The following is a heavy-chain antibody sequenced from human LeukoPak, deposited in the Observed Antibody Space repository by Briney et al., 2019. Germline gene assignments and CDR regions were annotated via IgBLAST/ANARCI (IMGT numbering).Heavy chain of an antibody. D-gene: IGHD3-22*01. CDR2: INPNSGGT. Sequence: ASVKVSCKASGYTFTGYYMHWVRQAPGQGLEWMGWINPNSGGTNYAQKFQGRVTMTRDTSISTAYMELSRLRSDDTAVYYCARGLYYYDSRAFDIWGQGTMVTVPS. V-gene: IGHV1-2*02. J-gene: IGHJ3*02. CDR3: ARGLYYYDSRAFDI. CDR1: GYTFTGYY.